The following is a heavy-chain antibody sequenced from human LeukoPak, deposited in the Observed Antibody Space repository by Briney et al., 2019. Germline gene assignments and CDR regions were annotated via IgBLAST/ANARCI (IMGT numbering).Heavy chain of an antibody. CDR2: INAGNGNT. CDR1: GYTFAKYA. Sequence: ASVKVSCKASGYTFAKYAIHWVRQAPGQRLEWMGWINAGNGNTRYSQKFQGGVTITRDTSASTAYMELRSLRSDDTAVYYCARAFVAVAGFDYWGQGTLVTVSS. D-gene: IGHD6-19*01. J-gene: IGHJ4*02. V-gene: IGHV1-3*01. CDR3: ARAFVAVAGFDY.